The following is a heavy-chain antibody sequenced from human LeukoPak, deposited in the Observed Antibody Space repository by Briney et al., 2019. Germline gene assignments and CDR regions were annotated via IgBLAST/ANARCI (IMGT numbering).Heavy chain of an antibody. CDR1: GGSISTYY. Sequence: SETLSLTCTVSGGSISTYYWTWIRQPAGKGLEWIGRIYISGSTNYNPSLKSRVTTSVDTSKNQFSLKLTSVTAADTAVYYCARDIVLPARFDPWGQGTLVTVSS. V-gene: IGHV4-4*07. J-gene: IGHJ5*02. CDR2: IYISGST. CDR3: ARDIVLPARFDP. D-gene: IGHD3-16*02.